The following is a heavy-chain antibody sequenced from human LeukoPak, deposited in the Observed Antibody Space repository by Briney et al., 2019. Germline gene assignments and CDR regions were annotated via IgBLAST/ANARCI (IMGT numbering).Heavy chain of an antibody. V-gene: IGHV3-23*01. J-gene: IGHJ6*02. Sequence: GGSLRLSCAASGFTFNSYAMIWVRQAPGKGLESISSISTTGDRTYYADSVKGRFAISRDNSKNTLYLQMNSLRAEDTAVYYCAKILERELQYYYYGMDVWGQGTSVTVS. CDR3: AKILERELQYYYYGMDV. D-gene: IGHD5-24*01. CDR2: ISTTGDRT. CDR1: GFTFNSYA.